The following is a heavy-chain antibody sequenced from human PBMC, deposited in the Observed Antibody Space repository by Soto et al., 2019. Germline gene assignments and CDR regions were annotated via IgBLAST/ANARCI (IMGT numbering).Heavy chain of an antibody. Sequence: LSCAASGFTFSSYWMSWVRQAPGKGLEWVANIKQDGSEKYYVDSVKGRFTISRDNAKNSLYLQMNSLRAEDTAVYYCARGSGSNWFDPWGQGTLVTVSS. V-gene: IGHV3-7*03. CDR3: ARGSGSNWFDP. CDR1: GFTFSSYW. D-gene: IGHD6-19*01. J-gene: IGHJ5*02. CDR2: IKQDGSEK.